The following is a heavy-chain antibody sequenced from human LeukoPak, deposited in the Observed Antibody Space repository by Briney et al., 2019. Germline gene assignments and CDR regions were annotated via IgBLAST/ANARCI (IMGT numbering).Heavy chain of an antibody. Sequence: PSETLSLTCTDSGGSISSYRWSWIRQSPGKGLEWIGFIYYGGSIDYSPSLQSRVTMSVDTSKSHLSLRLTSVTAADTAVCFCARGVVIGQDDAFDIWGRGTMVTVSS. CDR1: GGSISSYR. V-gene: IGHV4-59*12. D-gene: IGHD3/OR15-3a*01. J-gene: IGHJ3*02. CDR3: ARGVVIGQDDAFDI. CDR2: IYYGGSI.